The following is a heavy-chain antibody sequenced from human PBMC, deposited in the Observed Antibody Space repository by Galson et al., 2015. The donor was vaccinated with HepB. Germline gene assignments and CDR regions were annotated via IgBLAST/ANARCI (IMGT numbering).Heavy chain of an antibody. D-gene: IGHD3-10*01. J-gene: IGHJ4*02. CDR1: GFTFSSYG. V-gene: IGHV3-33*01. Sequence: SLRLSCAASGFTFSSYGMHWVRQAPGKGLEWVAVIWYDGSNKYYADSVKGRFTISRDNSKNTLYLQMNSLRAEDTAVYYCATTGRAYYFDYWGQGTLVTVSS. CDR3: ATTGRAYYFDY. CDR2: IWYDGSNK.